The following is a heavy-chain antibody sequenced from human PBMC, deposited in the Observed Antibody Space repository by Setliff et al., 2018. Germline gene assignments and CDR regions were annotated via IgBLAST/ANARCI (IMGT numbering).Heavy chain of an antibody. D-gene: IGHD3-3*01. CDR2: VYSDGNT. Sequence: SETLSLTCSVSVDLILDHWWTWIWQPAGKGLEWIGQVYSDGNTKYNPSLSNRVTISVDRSSNQFSLELSSVNAADTAVYYCARAREGGFLEWAPFDFWGRGMQGTVSS. J-gene: IGHJ4*01. V-gene: IGHV4-4*07. CDR1: VDLILDHW. CDR3: ARAREGGFLEWAPFDF.